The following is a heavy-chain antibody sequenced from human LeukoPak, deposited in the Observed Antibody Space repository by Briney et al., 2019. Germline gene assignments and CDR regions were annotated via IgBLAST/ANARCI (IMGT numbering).Heavy chain of an antibody. CDR2: INPNSGGT. V-gene: IGHV1-2*02. J-gene: IGHJ5*02. D-gene: IGHD6-19*01. CDR1: GYTFTGYY. Sequence: ASVKVSCKASGYTFTGYYMHWVRQAPGQGLEWMGWINPNSGGTNYAQKFQGRVTMTRDTSISTAYMELSRLRSDDTAVYYCASGPNSPIAVAGPDNWFDPWGQGTLATVSS. CDR3: ASGPNSPIAVAGPDNWFDP.